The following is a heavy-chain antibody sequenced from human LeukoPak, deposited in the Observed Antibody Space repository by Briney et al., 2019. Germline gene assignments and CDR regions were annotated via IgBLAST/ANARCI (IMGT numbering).Heavy chain of an antibody. Sequence: ASVKVSGKASRYTLITYYIHWVRPAPGQGLEWVGVINPSDITTSYAQKFQGRVTMTRDTSTSTVYMEVSSLRSEDTAVYYCTSQSLSRTTPFDYWGQGTLVTVSS. J-gene: IGHJ4*02. D-gene: IGHD1-1*01. V-gene: IGHV1-46*01. CDR2: INPSDITT. CDR3: TSQSLSRTTPFDY. CDR1: RYTLITYY.